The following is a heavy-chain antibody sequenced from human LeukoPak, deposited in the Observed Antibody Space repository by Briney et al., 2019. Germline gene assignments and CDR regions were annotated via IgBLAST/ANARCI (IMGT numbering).Heavy chain of an antibody. Sequence: SETLSLTCTVSGGSISSYYWSWIRQPPGKGLEWIGYIYYSGSTNYHPSLKSRVTISVDTSKNQFSLKLSSVTAADTAVYYCARSGHYGPGSYYNDYYYGMDVWGQGTTVTVSS. CDR3: ARSGHYGPGSYYNDYYYGMDV. V-gene: IGHV4-59*01. CDR1: GGSISSYY. J-gene: IGHJ6*02. CDR2: IYYSGST. D-gene: IGHD3-10*01.